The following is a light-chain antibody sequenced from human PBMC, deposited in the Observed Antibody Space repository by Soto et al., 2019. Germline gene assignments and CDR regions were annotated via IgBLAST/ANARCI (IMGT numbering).Light chain of an antibody. CDR1: QRIGVD. CDR3: QQYDNWPPAYT. V-gene: IGKV3-15*01. CDR2: GAS. Sequence: EIVMTQSPATLSVSPGERASLSCRASQRIGVDLVWYQQKPGQAPRLLVYGASTRATGVPARFSGSGSGTEFTLTISSLQSEDFAVYYCQQYDNWPPAYTFGQGTKLEIK. J-gene: IGKJ2*01.